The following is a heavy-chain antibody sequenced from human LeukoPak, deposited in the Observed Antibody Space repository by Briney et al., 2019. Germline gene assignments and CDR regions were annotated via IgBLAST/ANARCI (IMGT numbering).Heavy chain of an antibody. Sequence: PGGSLRLSCAASGFTFSSYGMHWVRQAPGKGLEWVAGISYDGSNKYYADSVKGRFTISRDNSKNTLYLQMNRLRAEDTAVYSCAKKRGKSGVVPAATLDYWGQGTLVTVSS. V-gene: IGHV3-30*18. J-gene: IGHJ4*02. CDR3: AKKRGKSGVVPAATLDY. CDR2: ISYDGSNK. CDR1: GFTFSSYG. D-gene: IGHD2-2*01.